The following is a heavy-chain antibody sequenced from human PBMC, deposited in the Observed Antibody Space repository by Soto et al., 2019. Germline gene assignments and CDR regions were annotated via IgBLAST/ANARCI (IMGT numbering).Heavy chain of an antibody. V-gene: IGHV4-34*01. Sequence: QVQLQQWGAGLLKPSETLSLTCAVYGGSFSGYYWGWIRQPPGKGLEWIGEINHSGSTNYNPSLKSRVTISVDTSKNQFSLKLSSVTAADTAVYYCARGHGTRYDYWGQGTLVTVSS. CDR3: ARGHGTRYDY. CDR2: INHSGST. J-gene: IGHJ4*02. D-gene: IGHD1-26*01. CDR1: GGSFSGYY.